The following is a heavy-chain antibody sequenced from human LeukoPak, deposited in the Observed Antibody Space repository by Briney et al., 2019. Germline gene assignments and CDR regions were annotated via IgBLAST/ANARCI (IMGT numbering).Heavy chain of an antibody. D-gene: IGHD4-17*01. Sequence: TSETLSLTCAVSGVSLNDYYWSWVRQTPGKGLEWIGEINHSGYTNDSPSLRSRVTISIDTSRKQFSLNLRSVTVADTGIYYCTRMTTGHDYWGQGTLVTVSS. CDR1: GVSLNDYY. J-gene: IGHJ4*02. CDR3: TRMTTGHDY. CDR2: INHSGYT. V-gene: IGHV4-34*01.